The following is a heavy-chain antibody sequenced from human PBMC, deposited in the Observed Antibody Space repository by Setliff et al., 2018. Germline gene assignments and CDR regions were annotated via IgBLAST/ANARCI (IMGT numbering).Heavy chain of an antibody. J-gene: IGHJ3*02. CDR3: ARPRSNYNRGAFSI. V-gene: IGHV1-2*06. CDR1: GYSFIDYY. Sequence: ASVQVSCQASGYSFIDYYIHWVRQAPGQGPEWMGRVNPKNGGILYSQKFEGRVSMTGDRTISTVYMDLRSLTFDDTAVYYCARPRSNYNRGAFSIWGQGTMVTVSS. CDR2: VNPKNGGI. D-gene: IGHD3-10*01.